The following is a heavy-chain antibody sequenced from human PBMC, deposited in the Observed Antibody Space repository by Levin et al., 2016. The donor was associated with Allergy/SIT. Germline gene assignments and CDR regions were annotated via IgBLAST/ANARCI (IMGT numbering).Heavy chain of an antibody. CDR2: INPNTGDA. V-gene: IGHV1-2*02. CDR3: TRAVFSGGY. Sequence: WVRQAPGQGLEWMGWINPNTGDANSAAKFQGRVTMTRDTATSTAYMELSRLRSDDTAVYYCTRAVFSGGYWGQGTLVTVSS. D-gene: IGHD1-26*01. J-gene: IGHJ4*02.